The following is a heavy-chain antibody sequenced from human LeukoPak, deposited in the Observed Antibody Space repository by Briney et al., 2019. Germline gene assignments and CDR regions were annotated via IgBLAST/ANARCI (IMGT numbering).Heavy chain of an antibody. CDR1: GGSFSGYY. CDR2: INHSGST. Sequence: SETLSLTCAVYGGSFSGYYWSWIRQPPGKGLEWIGEINHSGSTNYNPSLKSRVTISVDTSKNQFSLKLSSVTAADTAVYYCARGHVRFDPWGQGTLVTVSS. CDR3: ARGHVRFDP. V-gene: IGHV4-34*01. J-gene: IGHJ5*02.